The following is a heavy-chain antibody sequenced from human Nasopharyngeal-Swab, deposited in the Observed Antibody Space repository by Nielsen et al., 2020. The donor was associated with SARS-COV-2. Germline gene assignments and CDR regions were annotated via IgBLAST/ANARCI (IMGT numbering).Heavy chain of an antibody. Sequence: SLKISCAASGFMFGDYAMHWVRQTPGKGLEWVPGITWNSGIIGYADSVKGRFTISRDNGKKSLYLQMNSLRPEDTAFYYCAKRESYWYFDLWGRGTLVSVSS. CDR2: ITWNSGII. J-gene: IGHJ2*01. V-gene: IGHV3-9*01. CDR1: GFMFGDYA. D-gene: IGHD3-10*01. CDR3: AKRESYWYFDL.